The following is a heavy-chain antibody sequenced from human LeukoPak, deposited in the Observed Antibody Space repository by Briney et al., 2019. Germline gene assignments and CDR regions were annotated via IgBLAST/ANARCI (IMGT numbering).Heavy chain of an antibody. CDR3: ARLEYYYVSGNYYKLFDY. J-gene: IGHJ4*02. CDR2: ISSSGSTI. CDR1: GFTFSSYN. V-gene: IGHV3-48*02. Sequence: GGSLRLSCAASGFTFSSYNMNWVRQAPGKRLEWVSDISSSGSTIYFADSVKGRFTISRDNAKNSLYLQMNSLRDEDTAVYYCARLEYYYVSGNYYKLFDYWGQGTLVTVCS. D-gene: IGHD3-10*01.